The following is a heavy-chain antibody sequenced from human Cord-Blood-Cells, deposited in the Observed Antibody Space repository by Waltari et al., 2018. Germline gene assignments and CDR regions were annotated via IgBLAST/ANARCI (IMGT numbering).Heavy chain of an antibody. J-gene: IGHJ6*03. CDR1: GGTFSSYA. V-gene: IGHV1-69*09. CDR2: IIPILGIA. Sequence: QVQLVQSGAEVKKPGSSVKVSCKASGGTFSSYAISWVRQAPGPGLEWMGRIIPILGIANYAQKFQGRVTITADKSTSTAYRELSSLRSEDTAVYYCARDKDSSSWYYYYYYMDVWGKGTTVTVSS. CDR3: ARDKDSSSWYYYYYYMDV. D-gene: IGHD6-13*01.